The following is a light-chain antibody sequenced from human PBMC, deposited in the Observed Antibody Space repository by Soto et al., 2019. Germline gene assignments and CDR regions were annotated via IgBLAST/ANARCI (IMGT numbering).Light chain of an antibody. J-gene: IGLJ3*02. CDR2: DVT. V-gene: IGLV2-11*01. CDR3: CSYAGASSSLL. Sequence: QSALTQPRSVSGSPGQSVTISCTGSSRDIGSYNFVSWFQQDPGKAPILIIYDVTKRPSGVADRFSASKSGNTASLTISGLQAEDEAEYYCCSYAGASSSLLFGGGTKVTVL. CDR1: SRDIGSYNF.